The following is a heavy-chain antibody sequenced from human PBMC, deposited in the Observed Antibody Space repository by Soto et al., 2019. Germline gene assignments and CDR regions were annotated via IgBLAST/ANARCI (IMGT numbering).Heavy chain of an antibody. Sequence: GASVKVSCKASGYTFTSYDMNWVRQAPGQGLEWMGIINPSGGSTSYAQKFQGRVTMTRDTSTSTVYMELSSLRSEDTAVYYCARDVGVYGDTYYYYGMDVWGQGTTVTVSS. D-gene: IGHD4-17*01. CDR1: GYTFTSYD. J-gene: IGHJ6*02. CDR3: ARDVGVYGDTYYYYGMDV. V-gene: IGHV1-46*01. CDR2: INPSGGST.